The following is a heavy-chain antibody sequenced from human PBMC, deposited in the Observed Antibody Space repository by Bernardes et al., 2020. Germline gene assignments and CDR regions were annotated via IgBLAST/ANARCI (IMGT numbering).Heavy chain of an antibody. D-gene: IGHD2-2*01. J-gene: IGHJ4*02. CDR2: IKQDGTEQ. V-gene: IGHV3-7*03. CDR3: ARDRCSSTSCFFDY. CDR1: GFTFSNYW. Sequence: GVSLRLSCAASGFTFSNYWMGWVRQAPGKGLEWVANIKQDGTEQYYVDSVKGRFTISRDNAKNSLYLEMNSLRAEDTAVYYCARDRCSSTSCFFDYWGRGTLVTVSS.